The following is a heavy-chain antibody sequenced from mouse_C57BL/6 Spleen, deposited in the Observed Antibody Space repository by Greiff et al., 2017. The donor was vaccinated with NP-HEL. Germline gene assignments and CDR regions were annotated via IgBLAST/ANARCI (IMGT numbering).Heavy chain of an antibody. CDR1: GYTFTDYY. J-gene: IGHJ2*01. D-gene: IGHD2-12*01. Sequence: EVKLVESGPVLVKPGASVKMSCKASGYTFTDYYMNWVKQSHGKSLEWIGVINPYNGGTSYNQKFKGKATLTVDKSSSTAYMERNSLTSEDSAVYYCARSGFYSNYVDYWGQGTTLTVSS. V-gene: IGHV1-19*01. CDR2: INPYNGGT. CDR3: ARSGFYSNYVDY.